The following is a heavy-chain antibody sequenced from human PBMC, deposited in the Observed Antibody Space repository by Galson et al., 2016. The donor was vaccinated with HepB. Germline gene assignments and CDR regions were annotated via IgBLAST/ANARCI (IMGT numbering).Heavy chain of an antibody. CDR2: FDPEDGET. D-gene: IGHD4-23*01. CDR3: ATGLYGYSGNYNWFDP. CDR1: GYTLTKLS. J-gene: IGHJ5*02. Sequence: SVKVSCKVSGYTLTKLSMHWVRQAPGKGLEWMGGFDPEDGETIYAQKFQGRVTMTEDTSTDTAYMELNSLRSEDTAVYYCATGLYGYSGNYNWFDPWGQGTLVTVSS. V-gene: IGHV1-24*01.